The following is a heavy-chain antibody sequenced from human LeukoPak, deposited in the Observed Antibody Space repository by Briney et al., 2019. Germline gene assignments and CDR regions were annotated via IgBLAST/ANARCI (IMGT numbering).Heavy chain of an antibody. CDR2: IYTGYSDT. CDR1: ESSSVSYW. Sequence: GGSLKTSCKRLESSSVSYWIGGVRQLHARGLGGWGIIYTGYSDTRYSPAFKGQVPISADKSISTAYLQWSSLKASDTAMYYCARHEDSSSWQPFHYWGQGTLVTVPS. V-gene: IGHV5-51*01. CDR3: ARHEDSSSWQPFHY. J-gene: IGHJ4*02. D-gene: IGHD6-13*01.